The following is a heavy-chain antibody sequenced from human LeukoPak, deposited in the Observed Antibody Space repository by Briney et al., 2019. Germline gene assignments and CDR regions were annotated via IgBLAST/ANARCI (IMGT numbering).Heavy chain of an antibody. CDR3: ARDFGDCSSTSCRDYMDV. D-gene: IGHD2-2*01. J-gene: IGHJ6*03. CDR2: ISSSSSYI. CDR1: GFTFSSYS. Sequence: PGGSLRLSCAASGFTFSSYSMNWVRQAPGKGLEWVSSISSSSSYIYYADSVKGRFTISRDNAKNSLYLQMNSLRAEDTAVYYCARDFGDCSSTSCRDYMDVWGKGTTVTVSS. V-gene: IGHV3-21*01.